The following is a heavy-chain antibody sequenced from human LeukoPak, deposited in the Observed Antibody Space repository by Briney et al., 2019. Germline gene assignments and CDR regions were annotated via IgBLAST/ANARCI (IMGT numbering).Heavy chain of an antibody. CDR1: GYTFTHYY. Sequence: ASVSVSYTASGYTFTHYYLQWVRQAPGQGREWMGWINPNSGGTNSAQKFQGRVTMTRDTSVSTAYMELSRLRSDDTAVYYCARDHCTSSGCYEYYYYGLDVWGQGTTVTVSS. V-gene: IGHV1-2*02. CDR2: INPNSGGT. D-gene: IGHD2-2*01. J-gene: IGHJ6*02. CDR3: ARDHCTSSGCYEYYYYGLDV.